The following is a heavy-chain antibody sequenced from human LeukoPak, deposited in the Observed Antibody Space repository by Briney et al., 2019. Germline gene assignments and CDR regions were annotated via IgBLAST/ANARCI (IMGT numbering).Heavy chain of an antibody. CDR3: ARDQGYNSYGDYAMRYAFDV. CDR2: IVPILGIA. J-gene: IGHJ3*01. CDR1: GGTFNNYA. Sequence: ASVTLSFTAAGGTFNNYAMRWVRLAPGQGLEWMGRIVPILGIANYAQEFQGRLIITADKATSSAYMELSSLRSEDTAVYYCARDQGYNSYGDYAMRYAFDVWGHVVIVTVSS. D-gene: IGHD5-18*01. V-gene: IGHV1-69*04.